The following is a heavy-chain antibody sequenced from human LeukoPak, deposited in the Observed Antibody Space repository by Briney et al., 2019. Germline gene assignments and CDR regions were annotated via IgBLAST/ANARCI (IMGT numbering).Heavy chain of an antibody. D-gene: IGHD3-22*01. CDR2: ISGSGGST. J-gene: IGHJ4*02. CDR1: GFTFSSYA. V-gene: IGHV3-23*01. Sequence: RGSLRLSCAASGFTFSSYAMSWVRQAPGKGLEWVSAISGSGGSTYYADSVKGRFTISRDNSKNTLYLQMNSLRAENTAVYYCAKDHSSGYYPSYFDYWGQGTLVTVSS. CDR3: AKDHSSGYYPSYFDY.